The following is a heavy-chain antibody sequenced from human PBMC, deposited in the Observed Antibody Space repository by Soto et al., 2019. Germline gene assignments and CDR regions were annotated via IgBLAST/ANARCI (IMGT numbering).Heavy chain of an antibody. D-gene: IGHD6-19*01. CDR2: IIPVFGIV. CDR1: GGNPSNSA. CDR3: AGGRIVVAGSSADYVMDV. V-gene: IGHV1-69*01. Sequence: QVHLLLQSGAEVKKPGSSVKVSCKASGGNPSNSAISWVRQAPGQGLEWMGGIIPVFGIVSYAQNFQGRVTITADESTSTAYMELNSLRSEDTAVYFCAGGRIVVAGSSADYVMDVWGQGTTVTVSS. J-gene: IGHJ6*02.